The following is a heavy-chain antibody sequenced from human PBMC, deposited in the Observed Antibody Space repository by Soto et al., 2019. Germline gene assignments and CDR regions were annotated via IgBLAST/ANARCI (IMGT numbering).Heavy chain of an antibody. Sequence: ASVKVSCKASGGNFSSHGISWVRQAPGQGLEFMGGIMPIFGTTNYAQKFRGRVTITADEPTSTVYMELRSLRSEDTAVYYCARVSGRGWYNWFDPWGQGTPVTVSS. D-gene: IGHD6-19*01. CDR3: ARVSGRGWYNWFDP. CDR1: GGNFSSHG. CDR2: IMPIFGTT. J-gene: IGHJ5*02. V-gene: IGHV1-69*13.